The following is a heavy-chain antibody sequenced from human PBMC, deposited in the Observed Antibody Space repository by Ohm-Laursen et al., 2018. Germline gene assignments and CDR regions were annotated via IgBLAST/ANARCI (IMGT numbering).Heavy chain of an antibody. V-gene: IGHV3-7*01. D-gene: IGHD2-2*01. CDR2: INRDGGSE. J-gene: IGHJ6*02. CDR1: GFSFSSYW. Sequence: SLRLSCAASGFSFSSYWMAWVRQTPGKGLEWVANINRDGGSESYVDSVQGRFTISRDNAKNLLYLQMNSLRAEDTAVYYCARDSNPGMPSVWGQGTTVTVSS. CDR3: ARDSNPGMPSV.